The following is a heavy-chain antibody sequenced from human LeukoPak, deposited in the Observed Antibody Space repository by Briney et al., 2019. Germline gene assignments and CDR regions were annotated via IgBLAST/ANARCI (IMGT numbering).Heavy chain of an antibody. V-gene: IGHV3-23*01. J-gene: IGHJ4*02. CDR1: GFTFSSYA. CDR2: ISGSGGST. D-gene: IGHD3-10*01. CDR3: AKGGRVTMVRGVITHQYYFDY. Sequence: PGGSLRLSCTASGFTFSSYAMSWVRQAPGKGLEWVSAISGSGGSTYYADSVKGRFTISRDNSKNTLYLQMNSLRAEDTAVYYCAKGGRVTMVRGVITHQYYFDYWGQGTLVTVSS.